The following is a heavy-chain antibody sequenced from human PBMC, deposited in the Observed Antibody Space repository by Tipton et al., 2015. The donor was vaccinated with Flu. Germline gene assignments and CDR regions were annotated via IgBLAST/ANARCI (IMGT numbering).Heavy chain of an antibody. Sequence: TLSLTCAVSGGSISSGGYSWIWIRQPPGKGLEWIGYIYHSGSTYYNASLKSRVTISVDRSKNQFPLKLSSVTAADTAVYYCARSTPIAATGWGMDVWGQGSTVTVSS. CDR1: GGSISSGGYS. V-gene: IGHV4-30-2*01. CDR2: IYHSGST. D-gene: IGHD6-13*01. CDR3: ARSTPIAATGWGMDV. J-gene: IGHJ6*02.